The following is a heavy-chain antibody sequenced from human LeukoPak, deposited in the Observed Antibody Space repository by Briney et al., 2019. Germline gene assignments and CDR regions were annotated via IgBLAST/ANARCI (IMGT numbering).Heavy chain of an antibody. D-gene: IGHD2-2*01. Sequence: GGSLRLSCAASGFTFSSYAMHWVRQAPGKGLEWVAVISYDGSNKYYADSVKGRFTISRDNSKNTLYLQMNSLRAEDTAVYYCARGKTAAIADTFNIWGQGTMVTVSS. J-gene: IGHJ3*02. CDR3: ARGKTAAIADTFNI. CDR1: GFTFSSYA. CDR2: ISYDGSNK. V-gene: IGHV3-30-3*01.